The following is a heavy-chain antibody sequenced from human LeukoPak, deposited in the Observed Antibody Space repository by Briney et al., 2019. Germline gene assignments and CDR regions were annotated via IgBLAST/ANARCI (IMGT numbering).Heavy chain of an antibody. CDR1: GGSFSGYY. D-gene: IGHD3-9*01. CDR2: INHSGST. V-gene: IGHV4-34*01. J-gene: IGHJ6*02. Sequence: SETLSLTCAVYGGSFSGYYWSWIRQPPGKGLEWIGEINHSGSTNYNPSLKSRVTISVDTSKNQFSLKLSSVTAADTAVYFCAREKGGYDLLTGVPYYYGMDVWGQGTAVTVSS. CDR3: AREKGGYDLLTGVPYYYGMDV.